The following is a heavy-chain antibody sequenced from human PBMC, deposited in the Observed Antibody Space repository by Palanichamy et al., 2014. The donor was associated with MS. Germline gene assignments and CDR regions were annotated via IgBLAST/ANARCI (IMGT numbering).Heavy chain of an antibody. CDR2: VTGNGGLT. D-gene: IGHD6-19*01. J-gene: IGHJ4*02. CDR3: AKYGAVSGTPPYYLDY. V-gene: IGHV3-23*04. CDR1: ISPLASMP. Sequence: EVHLVEVWGRLGPAWGVPQTLLYSLWISPLASMPWAGSARAPGKGLEWVSSVTGNGGLTFYGDMVNGRFTISRDNSKNTVYLQMNSLRAEDTALYFCAKYGAVSGTPPYYLDYWGRGTLVTVSS.